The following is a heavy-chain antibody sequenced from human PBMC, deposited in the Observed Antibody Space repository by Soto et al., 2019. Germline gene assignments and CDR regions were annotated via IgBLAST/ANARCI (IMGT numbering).Heavy chain of an antibody. J-gene: IGHJ4*02. CDR3: EKDKIQQPRYFDY. V-gene: IGHV3-30*18. Sequence: GGSLRLSCAASGFTFSSYGMHRVRQAPGKGLEWVAVISYDGSNKYYADSVKGRFTISRDNSKNTLYLQMNSLRAEDTAVYYCEKDKIQQPRYFDYWGQGTLVTVSS. D-gene: IGHD1-1*01. CDR2: ISYDGSNK. CDR1: GFTFSSYG.